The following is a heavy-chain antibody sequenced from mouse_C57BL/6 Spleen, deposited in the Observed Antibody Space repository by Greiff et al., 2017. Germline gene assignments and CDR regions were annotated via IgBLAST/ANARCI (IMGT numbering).Heavy chain of an antibody. J-gene: IGHJ1*03. V-gene: IGHV5-15*01. CDR2: ISNLAYSI. Sequence: EVQGVESGGGLVQPGGSLKLSCAASGFTFSDYGMAWVRQAPRKGPEWVAFISNLAYSIYYADTVTGRFTISRENAKNTLYLEMSSLRSEDTAMYYCARQDDGYSYWYFDVWGTGTTVTVSS. CDR3: ARQDDGYSYWYFDV. D-gene: IGHD2-3*01. CDR1: GFTFSDYG.